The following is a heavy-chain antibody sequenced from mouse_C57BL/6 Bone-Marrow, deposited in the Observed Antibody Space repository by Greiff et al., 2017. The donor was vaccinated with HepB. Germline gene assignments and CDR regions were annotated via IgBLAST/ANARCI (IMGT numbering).Heavy chain of an antibody. V-gene: IGHV1-18*01. CDR1: GYTFTDYN. J-gene: IGHJ2*01. Sequence: VQLKQSGPELVKPGASVKIPCKASGYTFTDYNMDWVKQSHGKSLEWIGDINPNNGGTIYNQKFKGKATLTVDKSSSTAYMELRSLTSEDTAVYYCARRFITTVVAPFDYWGQGTTLTVSS. CDR3: ARRFITTVVAPFDY. CDR2: INPNNGGT. D-gene: IGHD1-1*01.